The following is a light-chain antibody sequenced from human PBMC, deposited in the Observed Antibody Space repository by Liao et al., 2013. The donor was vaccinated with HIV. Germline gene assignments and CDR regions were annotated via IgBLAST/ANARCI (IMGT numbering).Light chain of an antibody. CDR3: QTGDRNTAI. J-gene: IGLJ2*01. V-gene: IGLV3-1*01. CDR2: QDN. CDR1: YLGDKY. Sequence: SSELTQSPSVSVSPGQTASITCSGDYLGDKYASWYQHKPGQAPVLVIYQDNKRPSGIPDRFSGSNSGNTATLTISGTQATDEADFYCQTGDRNTAIFGGGTKLTVL.